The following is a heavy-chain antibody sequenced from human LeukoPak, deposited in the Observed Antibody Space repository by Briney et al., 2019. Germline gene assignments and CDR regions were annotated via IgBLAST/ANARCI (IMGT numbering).Heavy chain of an antibody. J-gene: IGHJ4*02. V-gene: IGHV3-7*01. Sequence: NIKQDVSEKYYVDSVKGRFTISRDNAKNSLYLQMNSLRAEDTAVYYCARDESWNDGSDYWGQGTLVTVSS. CDR2: IKQDVSEK. CDR3: ARDESWNDGSDY. D-gene: IGHD1-1*01.